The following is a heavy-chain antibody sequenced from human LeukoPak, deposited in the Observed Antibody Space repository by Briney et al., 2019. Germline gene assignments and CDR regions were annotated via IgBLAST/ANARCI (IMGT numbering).Heavy chain of an antibody. D-gene: IGHD5-18*01. Sequence: GGSLRLSCEGSAFIFSGHWMNWVRQAPGKGLEWVGRMKSKIDGGATDYAAPVKGRLTISRDDSKNTLYLEMNSLKTEDTAVYYCTTKTTMVTTGVDYWGQGTLVTVSS. CDR2: MKSKIDGGAT. J-gene: IGHJ4*02. V-gene: IGHV3-15*07. CDR3: TTKTTMVTTGVDY. CDR1: AFIFSGHW.